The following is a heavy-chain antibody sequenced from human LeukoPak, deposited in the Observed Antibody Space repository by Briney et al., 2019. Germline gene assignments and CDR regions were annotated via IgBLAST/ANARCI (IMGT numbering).Heavy chain of an antibody. CDR3: AKLAFLCSTSCYHYYMDL. V-gene: IGHV3-30*02. D-gene: IGHD2-2*01. CDR1: GFTFSSYG. Sequence: PGGSLRLSCAASGFTFSSYGMHWVRQAPGKGLEWVAFIRNDGSNKYYADSVKGRFTISRDNSKNTLYLQMNSLRAEDTAVYYCAKLAFLCSTSCYHYYMDLWGKGTTVTVSS. J-gene: IGHJ6*03. CDR2: IRNDGSNK.